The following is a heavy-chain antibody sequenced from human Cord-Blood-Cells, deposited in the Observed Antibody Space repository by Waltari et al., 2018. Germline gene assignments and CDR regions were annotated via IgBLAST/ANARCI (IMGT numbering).Heavy chain of an antibody. CDR3: ASRGGLRFWEWLPTPFFDY. CDR2: INHGGST. J-gene: IGHJ4*02. D-gene: IGHD3-3*01. Sequence: QVQLQQWGAGLLKPSETLSLTCAVYGGSFRGYYWSWIRQPPGKGLVWIGEINHGGSTDDNPSLKSRVTISVDTSKNQFSLKLSSVTAADTAGYYCASRGGLRFWEWLPTPFFDYWGQGTRVTVSS. V-gene: IGHV4-34*01. CDR1: GGSFRGYY.